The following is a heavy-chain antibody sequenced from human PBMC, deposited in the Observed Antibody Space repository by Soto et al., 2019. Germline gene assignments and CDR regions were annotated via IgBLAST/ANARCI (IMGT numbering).Heavy chain of an antibody. J-gene: IGHJ4*02. D-gene: IGHD3-10*01. CDR1: GFTFSTYA. Sequence: EVQLLESGGVLVQPGGSLRLSCAASGFTFSTYAMTWVRQAPGKGLEWVSSISGSGGRTYYADSVKGRFTISRVNSKNTLYLQTNSLRAEDTAVYYCAKAGDYHGSESYFPLDYWGQGTLVPVSS. V-gene: IGHV3-23*01. CDR3: AKAGDYHGSESYFPLDY. CDR2: ISGSGGRT.